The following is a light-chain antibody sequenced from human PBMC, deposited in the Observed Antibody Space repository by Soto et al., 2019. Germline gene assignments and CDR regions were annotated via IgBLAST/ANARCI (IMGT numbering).Light chain of an antibody. V-gene: IGLV2-14*01. J-gene: IGLJ2*01. Sequence: QSALTQPASVSGSPGQSITISCTGTSSDVGGYNYVSWYQQHPGKAPKLMIYDVSNRPSGVSNRFFGSKSGNTASLTISGLQAEDEADYYCSSYTSSSTLGVFGGGTKLNVL. CDR3: SSYTSSSTLGV. CDR2: DVS. CDR1: SSDVGGYNY.